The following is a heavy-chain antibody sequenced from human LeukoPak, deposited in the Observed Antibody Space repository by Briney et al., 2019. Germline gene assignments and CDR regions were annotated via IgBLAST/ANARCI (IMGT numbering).Heavy chain of an antibody. CDR2: ISSGSSFM. J-gene: IGHJ3*02. D-gene: IGHD4-17*01. CDR3: AREVVTTSGKHAFDI. V-gene: IGHV3-21*04. CDR1: GFTFSRYS. Sequence: GGSLRLSCAASGFTFSRYSMNWVRQAPGKGLEWVSSISSGSSFMYYADSVKGRFTISRDNSKNTLYLQMNSLRAEDTAVYYCAREVVTTSGKHAFDIWGQGTMVTVSS.